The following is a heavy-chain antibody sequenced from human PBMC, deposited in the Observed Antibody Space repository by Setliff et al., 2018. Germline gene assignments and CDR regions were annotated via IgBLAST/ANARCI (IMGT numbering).Heavy chain of an antibody. CDR1: GGSISSYY. Sequence: SETLSLTCTVSGGSISSYYWSWIRQPAGKGLEWIGRIYTSGSTNYNPSLKSRVTMSVDTSKNQFSLKLSSVTAADTAVYYCARGRRGYSYGSLGYYYYYMDVWGKGTTVTVS. D-gene: IGHD5-18*01. V-gene: IGHV4-4*07. CDR2: IYTSGST. CDR3: ARGRRGYSYGSLGYYYYYMDV. J-gene: IGHJ6*03.